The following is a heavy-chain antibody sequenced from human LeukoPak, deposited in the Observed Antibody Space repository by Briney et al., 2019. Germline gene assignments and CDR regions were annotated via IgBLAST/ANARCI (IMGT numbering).Heavy chain of an antibody. J-gene: IGHJ6*03. CDR1: GGSISYYY. D-gene: IGHD3-10*01. CDR3: ARAASMVRGDYYYYYMDV. V-gene: IGHV4-4*07. CDR2: IYTSGRT. Sequence: PSETLSLTCTVSGGSISYYYWNWIRQPAGKGLEWIGRIYTSGRTYYNPSLKSRVTISVDTSKNQFSLKLSSVTAADTAVYYCARAASMVRGDYYYYYMDVWGKGTTVTVSS.